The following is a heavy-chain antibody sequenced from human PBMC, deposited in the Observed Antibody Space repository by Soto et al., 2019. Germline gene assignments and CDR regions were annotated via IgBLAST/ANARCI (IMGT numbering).Heavy chain of an antibody. Sequence: PGGSLRLSCAASGFTLSSQDMSWVRHAPGKGLEWVSSISGSDGRTYYTDSVKGRFTSSRDHSKNTLYLQMSSLRASDTVMYYCVKYYYAVGSNRFDPGARGTLDPVSS. J-gene: IGHJ5*02. CDR3: VKYYYAVGSNRFDP. CDR1: GFTLSSQD. D-gene: IGHD3-16*01. CDR2: ISGSDGRT. V-gene: IGHV3-23*01.